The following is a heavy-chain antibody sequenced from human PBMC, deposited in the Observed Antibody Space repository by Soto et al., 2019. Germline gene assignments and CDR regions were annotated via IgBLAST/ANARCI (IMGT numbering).Heavy chain of an antibody. Sequence: QVQLMESGGGVVQPGRSLRLSCAASGFTFNTYAMHWVRQAPGKGLEWVAVITPDGTEQYYADSVKGRFTISRDNSKNILFLQMNSLRAEDTALYYCARRAFGSSRSFDLWGQGTMVTVSS. D-gene: IGHD6-6*01. CDR1: GFTFNTYA. CDR2: ITPDGTEQ. V-gene: IGHV3-30*04. J-gene: IGHJ3*01. CDR3: ARRAFGSSRSFDL.